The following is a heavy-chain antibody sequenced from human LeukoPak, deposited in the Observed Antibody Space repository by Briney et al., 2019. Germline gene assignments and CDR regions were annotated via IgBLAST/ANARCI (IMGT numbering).Heavy chain of an antibody. D-gene: IGHD3-10*01. CDR2: ISGYNGKT. J-gene: IGHJ4*02. Sequence: ASVKVSCKASGYTFTSYGICWVRQAPGQGLEWMGWISGYNGKTEYAQKLQGRLTMATDTSTSTAYMELRSLTSDDTAVYYCARDIGVSQFDYWGQGTLVTVSS. CDR3: ARDIGVSQFDY. CDR1: GYTFTSYG. V-gene: IGHV1-18*01.